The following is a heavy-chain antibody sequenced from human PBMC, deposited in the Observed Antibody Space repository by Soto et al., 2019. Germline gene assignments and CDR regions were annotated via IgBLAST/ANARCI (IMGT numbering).Heavy chain of an antibody. D-gene: IGHD3-16*01. J-gene: IGHJ6*02. CDR3: VGNSNKGGYYYYYGMDV. CDR1: GGSLSGYY. V-gene: IGHV4-34*01. Sequence: PSETLSLTCGVYGGSLSGYYWTWIRQSPGKGLEWIGEINHSGSTNYNPSLKSRVTISVDTSKNQFSLKMSSVTAADTAVYYCVGNSNKGGYYYYYGMDVWGQGTTVTVSS. CDR2: INHSGST.